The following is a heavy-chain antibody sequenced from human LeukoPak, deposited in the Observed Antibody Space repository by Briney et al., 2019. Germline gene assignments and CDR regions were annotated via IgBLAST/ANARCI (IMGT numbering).Heavy chain of an antibody. J-gene: IGHJ4*02. CDR2: INHSGST. D-gene: IGHD6-19*01. V-gene: IGHV4-34*01. CDR3: ARDRQWLVPLDY. Sequence: TLSLTCAVYGGSFSGYYWSWIRQPPGKGLEWIGEINHSGSTNYNPSLKSRVTISVDTSKNQFSLKLSSVTAADTAVYYCARDRQWLVPLDYWGQGTLVTVSS. CDR1: GGSFSGYY.